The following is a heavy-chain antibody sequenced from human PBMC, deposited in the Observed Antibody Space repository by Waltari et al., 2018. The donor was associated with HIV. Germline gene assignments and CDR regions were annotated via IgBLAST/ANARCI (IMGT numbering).Heavy chain of an antibody. CDR3: ARGEGDYILINY. J-gene: IGHJ4*02. CDR2: ISSSSSYI. V-gene: IGHV3-21*01. D-gene: IGHD4-17*01. Sequence: EVQLVESGGGLVKPGGSLRLSCAASGFTFSSYSMNWVRQAPGKGLEWVSSISSSSSYIYYADSVKGRFTISRDNAKNSLYLQMNSLRAEDTAVYYCARGEGDYILINYWGQGTLVTVSS. CDR1: GFTFSSYS.